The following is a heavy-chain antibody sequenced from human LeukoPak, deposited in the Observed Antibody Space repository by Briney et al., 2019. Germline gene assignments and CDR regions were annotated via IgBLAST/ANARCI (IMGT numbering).Heavy chain of an antibody. CDR2: IYHSGST. CDR3: ARQEMATIYNWFDP. CDR1: GGSISSGGYS. D-gene: IGHD5-24*01. V-gene: IGHV4-30-2*01. Sequence: SQTLSLTCAVSGGSISSGGYSWSWIRQPPGKGLEWIGYIYHSGSTYYNPSLKSRVTISVDRSKNQFSLKLSSVTAADPAVYYCARQEMATIYNWFDPWGQGTLVTVSS. J-gene: IGHJ5*02.